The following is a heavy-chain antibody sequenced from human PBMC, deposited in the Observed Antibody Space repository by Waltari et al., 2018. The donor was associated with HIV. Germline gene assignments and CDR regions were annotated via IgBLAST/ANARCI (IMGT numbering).Heavy chain of an antibody. V-gene: IGHV5-51*01. CDR2: IHPTNSAT. D-gene: IGHD1-26*01. J-gene: IGHJ5*02. CDR3: ARQAAGVPTISRIWFDP. Sequence: EVQLVQSGAEVKKPGDSLKISCKGSGYTFTSSWISWVRQMPGKRLEWMGIIHPTNSATRYSPSFQGQVTISADKSTSTAYLQWSSLKASDTAMYYCARQAAGVPTISRIWFDPWGQGTLVTVSP. CDR1: GYTFTSSW.